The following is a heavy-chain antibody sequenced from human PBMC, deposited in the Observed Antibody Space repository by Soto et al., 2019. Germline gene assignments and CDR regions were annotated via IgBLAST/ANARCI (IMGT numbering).Heavy chain of an antibody. CDR1: GGSFRGYY. J-gene: IGHJ4*02. CDR3: ARVEYTYNYRGLDY. V-gene: IGHV4-34*01. Sequence: PSETLSLTYAVYGGSFRGYYWTWIRQPPGKGLEWIGEIDQSGSTNYNPSLKSRVTISVDTSKNQFSLKLASVTAADTAVYYCARVEYTYNYRGLDYWGQGTLVTVSS. D-gene: IGHD3-16*01. CDR2: IDQSGST.